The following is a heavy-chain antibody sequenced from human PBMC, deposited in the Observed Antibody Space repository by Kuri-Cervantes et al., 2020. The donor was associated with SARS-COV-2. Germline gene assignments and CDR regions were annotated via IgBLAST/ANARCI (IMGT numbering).Heavy chain of an antibody. V-gene: IGHV4-39*01. CDR1: GGSISSSSYY. D-gene: IGHD2-2*01. J-gene: IGHJ5*02. CDR3: ARGHIVVVPAARNWFDP. Sequence: GSLRLSCTVSGGSISSSSYYWGWIRPPPGKGLEWIGCIYYSGSTYYNPPLKSRVTISVDTSKNQFSLKLSSVTAADTAVYYCARGHIVVVPAARNWFDPWGQGTQVTVSS. CDR2: IYYSGST.